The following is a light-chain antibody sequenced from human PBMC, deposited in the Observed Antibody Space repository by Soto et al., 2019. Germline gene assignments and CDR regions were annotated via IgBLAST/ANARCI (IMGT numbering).Light chain of an antibody. V-gene: IGLV2-11*01. J-gene: IGLJ1*01. Sequence: QSALTQPRSVSGSPGQSVTISCTGSRRDVGFYNSVSWYQQNPTKAPKLIIYDVSKVPSGVPDRFSGSKSGNTASLTISGLQAEDEADYFCFSHAGSYTYVFGTGTQLTVL. CDR1: RRDVGFYNS. CDR2: DVS. CDR3: FSHAGSYTYV.